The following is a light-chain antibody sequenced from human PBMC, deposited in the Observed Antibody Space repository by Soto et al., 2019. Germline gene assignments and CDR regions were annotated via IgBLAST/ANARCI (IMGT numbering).Light chain of an antibody. CDR1: SSDVGGYNY. J-gene: IGLJ1*01. CDR3: SSYTSSITLYV. Sequence: QSALTQPASVSGSPGQSITISCTGTSSDVGGYNYVSWYQQHPGKAPKLMIYDVSNQPSGVSNRFSGSKSGNTASLTISGLQAEDEADYYCSSYTSSITLYVFGTGTKLTVL. CDR2: DVS. V-gene: IGLV2-14*01.